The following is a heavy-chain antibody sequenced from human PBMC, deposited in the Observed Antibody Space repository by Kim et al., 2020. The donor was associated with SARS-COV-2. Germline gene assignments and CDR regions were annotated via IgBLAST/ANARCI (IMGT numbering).Heavy chain of an antibody. D-gene: IGHD6-13*01. V-gene: IGHV3-48*02. Sequence: YADPVKGRFTTSRDNAKNSLYLQMNSLRDEDTAVYYCARRIAAAGTGGDVWGQGTTVTVSS. CDR3: ARRIAAAGTGGDV. J-gene: IGHJ6*02.